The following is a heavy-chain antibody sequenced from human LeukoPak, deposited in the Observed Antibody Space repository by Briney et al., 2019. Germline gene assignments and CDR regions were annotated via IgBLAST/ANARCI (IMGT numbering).Heavy chain of an antibody. J-gene: IGHJ6*01. CDR3: ARTIAQYSNSWLYFYYGLDV. CDR2: ISGGSEDT. CDR1: GFTFGSYA. Sequence: PGGSLRLSCTASGFTFGSYAMSWVRQAPGKGLEWVSPISGGSEDTYYADSVKGRFTISRDNSKTPLYLQMNSLRAEDTAVYYCARTIAQYSNSWLYFYYGLDVWGRGTTVTVSS. V-gene: IGHV3-23*01. D-gene: IGHD6-13*01.